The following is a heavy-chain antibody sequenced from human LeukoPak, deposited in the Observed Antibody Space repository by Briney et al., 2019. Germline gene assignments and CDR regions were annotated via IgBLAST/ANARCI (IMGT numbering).Heavy chain of an antibody. V-gene: IGHV1-69*13. J-gene: IGHJ6*02. CDR3: ARDRSIRGYSGYDSSYYGMDV. CDR1: EGTFSSYA. D-gene: IGHD5-12*01. CDR2: IIPIFGTA. Sequence: SVKVSCKASEGTFSSYAISWVRQAPGQGLEWMGGIIPIFGTANYAQKFQGRVTITADESTSTAYMEPSSLRSEDTAVYYCARDRSIRGYSGYDSSYYGMDVWGQGTTVTVSS.